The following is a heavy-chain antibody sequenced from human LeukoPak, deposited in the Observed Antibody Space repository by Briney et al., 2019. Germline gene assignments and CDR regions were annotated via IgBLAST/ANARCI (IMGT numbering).Heavy chain of an antibody. CDR1: GYTFTDYY. CDR2: INPNSGGT. J-gene: IGHJ4*02. CDR3: ARGARDYDFWSGYYGY. Sequence: ASVKVSCKASGYTFTDYYMHWVRQAPGQGLEWMGWINPNSGGTNFAQKFQGRVTMTRDTSISTAYMELNRLRSDDTAVYYCARGARDYDFWSGYYGYWGQGTLVTVSS. V-gene: IGHV1-2*02. D-gene: IGHD3-3*01.